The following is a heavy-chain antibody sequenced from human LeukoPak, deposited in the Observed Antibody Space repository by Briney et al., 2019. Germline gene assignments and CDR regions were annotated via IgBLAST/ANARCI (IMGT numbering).Heavy chain of an antibody. CDR3: AKGSDYDSSGFGPPYYFDY. CDR1: GFTFSSHS. Sequence: GGSLRLSCAASGFTFSSHSMTWVRQAPGKGLEWVSSISSSSNYIYYADSVKGRFTISRDNSKNTLYLQMNSLRAEDTAVYYCAKGSDYDSSGFGPPYYFDYWGQGTLVTVSS. CDR2: ISSSSNYI. J-gene: IGHJ4*02. V-gene: IGHV3-21*04. D-gene: IGHD3-22*01.